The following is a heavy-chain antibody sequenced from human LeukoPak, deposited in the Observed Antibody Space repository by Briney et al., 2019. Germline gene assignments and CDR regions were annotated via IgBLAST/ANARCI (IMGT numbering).Heavy chain of an antibody. CDR1: GFTVSSNY. D-gene: IGHD3-10*01. J-gene: IGHJ4*02. Sequence: GGSLRLSCAASGFTVSSNYMSWVRQAPGKGLEWVSVIYSGGSTYYADSVKGRFTISRDNSKNTLYLQMNSLRAEDTAVYYCAKCSKSRYGSGTYYFDYWGQGTLVTVSS. CDR2: IYSGGST. V-gene: IGHV3-53*01. CDR3: AKCSKSRYGSGTYYFDY.